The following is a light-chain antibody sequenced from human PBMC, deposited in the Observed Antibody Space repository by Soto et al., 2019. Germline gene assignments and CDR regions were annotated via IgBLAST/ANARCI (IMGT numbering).Light chain of an antibody. CDR3: LHYYNWPSYT. CDR1: QSVSSS. J-gene: IGKJ2*01. CDR2: GAS. V-gene: IGKV3-15*01. Sequence: EIVMTQSPATLSVSPGERATLSCRASQSVSSSLAWYQQKPGQAPRLLLYGASTRATGIPARFSGSGSGTEFTLTISSLQSEDFAVYYCLHYYNWPSYTFGQGTKLEIK.